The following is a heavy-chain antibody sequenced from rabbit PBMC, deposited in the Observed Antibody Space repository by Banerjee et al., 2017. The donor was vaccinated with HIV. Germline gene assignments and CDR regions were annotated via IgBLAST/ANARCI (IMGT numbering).Heavy chain of an antibody. CDR1: GFSFSSSYY. CDR2: IGAGSSGPT. D-gene: IGHD6-1*01. Sequence: QSLEESGGDLGKPEGSLTLTCTASGFSFSSSYYMCWVRQAPGKGLEWFACIGAGSSGPTYSARWARARFTTSKASSPTVTFQMPSLTAADPAPYLCASRRDYTYGDAGYAYALDLWGPGTLVTVS. CDR3: ASRRDYTYGDAGYAYALDL. J-gene: IGHJ6*01. V-gene: IGHV1S40*01.